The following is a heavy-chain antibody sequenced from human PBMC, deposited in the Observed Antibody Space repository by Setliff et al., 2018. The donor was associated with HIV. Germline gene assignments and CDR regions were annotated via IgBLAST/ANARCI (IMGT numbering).Heavy chain of an antibody. J-gene: IGHJ4*02. CDR2: ISAAGTI. Sequence: PSETLSLTCTVSGGSISSYYWSWIRQPAGKRLEFIGRISAAGTINYNPSLRSRVTLSVDTSKNQFSLQLTSVTAADTAVYYCVNPSGAMGDFDSWGQGTLVTVSS. V-gene: IGHV4-4*07. D-gene: IGHD3-16*01. CDR3: VNPSGAMGDFDS. CDR1: GGSISSYY.